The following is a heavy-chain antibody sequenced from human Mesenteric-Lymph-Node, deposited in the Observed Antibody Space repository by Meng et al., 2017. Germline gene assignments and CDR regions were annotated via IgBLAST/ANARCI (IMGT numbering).Heavy chain of an antibody. V-gene: IGHV3-23*01. Sequence: GESLKISCAVSGFTFSTFAMTWVRQAPGKGLEWVSSISGSGGSTDYADSVKGRFTISRDNSKNTLYLQMNSLRAEDTAVYYCAKDKYYYDSSGYSTYYFDYWGQGTLVTVSS. D-gene: IGHD3-22*01. CDR3: AKDKYYYDSSGYSTYYFDY. J-gene: IGHJ4*02. CDR1: GFTFSTFA. CDR2: ISGSGGST.